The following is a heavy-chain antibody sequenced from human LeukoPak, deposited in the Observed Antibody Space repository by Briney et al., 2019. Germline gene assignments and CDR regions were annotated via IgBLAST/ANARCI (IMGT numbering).Heavy chain of an antibody. CDR3: TRDVIVATTSCYYYYGMDV. CDR1: GFTFGDYA. V-gene: IGHV3-49*04. D-gene: IGHD5-12*01. CDR2: IRSKAYGGTT. J-gene: IGHJ6*02. Sequence: GGSLRLSCTASGFTFGDYAMSWVRQAPGKGLEWVGFIRSKAYGGTTEYAASVKGRFTISRDDSKSIAYLQMNSLKTEDTAVYYCTRDVIVATTSCYYYYGMDVWGQGTTVTVSS.